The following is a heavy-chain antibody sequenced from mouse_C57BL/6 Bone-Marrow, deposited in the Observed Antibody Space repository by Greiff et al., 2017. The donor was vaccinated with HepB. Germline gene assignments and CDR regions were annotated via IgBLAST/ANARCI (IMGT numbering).Heavy chain of an antibody. CDR3: ARTVVATHYFDY. D-gene: IGHD1-1*01. Sequence: EVKLVESGGGLVKPGGSLKLSCAASGFTFSDYGMHWVRQAPEKGLEWVAYISSGSSTIYYADTVKGRFTISRENAKNTLFLQMTSLRSEDTAMYYCARTVVATHYFDYWGQGTTLTVSS. CDR2: ISSGSSTI. J-gene: IGHJ2*01. CDR1: GFTFSDYG. V-gene: IGHV5-17*01.